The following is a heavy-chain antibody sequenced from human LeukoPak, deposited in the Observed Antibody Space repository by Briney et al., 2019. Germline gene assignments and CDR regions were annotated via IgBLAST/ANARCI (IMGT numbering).Heavy chain of an antibody. Sequence: SSETLSLTCAVYGGSFSGYYWSWIRQPPGKGLEWIWEINHSGSTNYNPSLKSRVTISVDTSKNQFSLKLTSVTAADTAVYYCARLITSSGYSRASWFDPWGQGTLVTVSS. V-gene: IGHV4-34*01. CDR1: GGSFSGYY. CDR2: INHSGST. J-gene: IGHJ5*02. CDR3: ARLITSSGYSRASWFDP. D-gene: IGHD6-6*01.